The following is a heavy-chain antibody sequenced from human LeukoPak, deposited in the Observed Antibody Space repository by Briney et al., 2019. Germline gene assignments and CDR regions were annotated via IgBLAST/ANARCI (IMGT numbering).Heavy chain of an antibody. J-gene: IGHJ4*02. D-gene: IGHD5-12*01. CDR2: ISNDGNSK. Sequence: PGGSLRLSCAASGFTFSSYAMSWVRQAPGKGPEWVALISNDGNSKDYADSVKGRFTLSGDNSKTTVYLQMNSLRAGDTAVYYCVRDRSGFYSVDHWGQGTLVIVSS. CDR1: GFTFSSYA. V-gene: IGHV3-30*03. CDR3: VRDRSGFYSVDH.